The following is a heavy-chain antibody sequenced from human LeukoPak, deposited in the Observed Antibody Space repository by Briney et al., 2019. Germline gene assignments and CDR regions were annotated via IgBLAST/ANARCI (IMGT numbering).Heavy chain of an antibody. Sequence: SETLSLTCAVYGGSFSGYYWSWVRQPPGKGLEWIGEINHSGSTNYNPSLKSRVTISVDTYKNQFSLKLSSVTAADTAVYYCARGDSSGYYFPHFDYWGQGTLVTVSS. CDR1: GGSFSGYY. CDR2: INHSGST. J-gene: IGHJ4*02. CDR3: ARGDSSGYYFPHFDY. D-gene: IGHD3-22*01. V-gene: IGHV4-34*01.